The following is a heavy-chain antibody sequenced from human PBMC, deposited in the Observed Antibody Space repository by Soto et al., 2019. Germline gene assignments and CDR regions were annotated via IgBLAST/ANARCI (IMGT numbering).Heavy chain of an antibody. V-gene: IGHV5-51*01. D-gene: IGHD4-17*01. J-gene: IGHJ6*02. CDR3: ARRTETDYYGMDV. CDR2: IYSGDSDT. CDR1: GYSFSSYW. Sequence: LGESLKISCKGSGYSFSSYWIGWVRQMPGKGLEWMGIIYSGDSDTRYSPSFQGQVTISADKSINTAYLQWSSLKASDTAMYYCARRTETDYYGMDVWGQGTTVTVSS.